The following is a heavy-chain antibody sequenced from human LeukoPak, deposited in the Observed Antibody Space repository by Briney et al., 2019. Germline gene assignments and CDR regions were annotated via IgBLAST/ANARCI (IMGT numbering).Heavy chain of an antibody. V-gene: IGHV1-18*04. D-gene: IGHD5-12*01. CDR3: ARGRSGYDNYYYYGMDV. CDR1: GYTFTSYG. Sequence: ASVKVSCKASGYTFTSYGISWVRQAPGQGLEWMGWISAYNGITNYAQKLQGRVTMTTDTSTSTDYMELRSLRSDDTAVYYCARGRSGYDNYYYYGMDVWGKGTTVTVSS. J-gene: IGHJ6*04. CDR2: ISAYNGIT.